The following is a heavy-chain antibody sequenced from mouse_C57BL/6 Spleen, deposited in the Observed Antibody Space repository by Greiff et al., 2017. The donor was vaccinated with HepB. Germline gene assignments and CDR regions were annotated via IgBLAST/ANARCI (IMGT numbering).Heavy chain of an antibody. V-gene: IGHV1-50*01. CDR2: IDPSDSYT. D-gene: IGHD1-1*01. J-gene: IGHJ3*01. CDR3: ARSAGSSYWFAY. Sequence: QVQLQQPGAELVKPGASVKLSCKASGYTFTSYWMQWVKQRPGQGLEWIGEIDPSDSYTNYNQKFKGKATWTVDTSSSTAYMQLSSLTSEDSAVYYCARSAGSSYWFAYWGQGTLVTVSA. CDR1: GYTFTSYW.